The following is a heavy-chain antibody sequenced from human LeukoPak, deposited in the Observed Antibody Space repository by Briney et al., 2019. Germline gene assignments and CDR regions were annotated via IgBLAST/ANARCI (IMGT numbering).Heavy chain of an antibody. Sequence: PGGSLRLSCAASGFTFSSYAMSWVRQAPGKGLEWVSAISGSGGSTYYADSVKGRFTISRDNAKNSLYLQMNSLRAEDTAVYYCARADGSTVTTGGAYYYYYYGMDVWGQGTTVTVSS. CDR3: ARADGSTVTTGGAYYYYYYGMDV. CDR2: ISGSGGST. J-gene: IGHJ6*02. CDR1: GFTFSSYA. V-gene: IGHV3-23*01. D-gene: IGHD4-17*01.